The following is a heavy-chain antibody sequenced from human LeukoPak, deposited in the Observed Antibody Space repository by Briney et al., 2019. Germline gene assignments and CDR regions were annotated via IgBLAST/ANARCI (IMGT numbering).Heavy chain of an antibody. Sequence: SETLSLICTVSDGSVSGGSYYWGWIRQPPGRGLEWIGSIYYNGSTYYNSSLKSRVTISVDTSKNQFSLKLSSVTAADTAVYYCAKVKITPNREYYFDYWGQGTLVTVSS. CDR3: AKVKITPNREYYFDY. D-gene: IGHD3-16*01. CDR1: DGSVSGGSYY. V-gene: IGHV4-39*07. J-gene: IGHJ4*02. CDR2: IYYNGST.